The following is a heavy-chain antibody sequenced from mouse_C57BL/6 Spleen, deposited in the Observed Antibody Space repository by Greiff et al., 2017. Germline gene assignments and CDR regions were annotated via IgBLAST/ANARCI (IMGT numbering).Heavy chain of an antibody. CDR2: IDPNSGGT. J-gene: IGHJ3*01. Sequence: QVQLQQPGAELVKPGASVKLSCKASGYTFTSYWMHWVKQRPGRGLEWIGRIDPNSGGTKYNEKFKSKATLTVDKPSSTAYMQLSSLTSEDSAVYYCARPYYDYDAAYWGQGTLVTVSA. V-gene: IGHV1-72*01. CDR1: GYTFTSYW. D-gene: IGHD2-4*01. CDR3: ARPYYDYDAAY.